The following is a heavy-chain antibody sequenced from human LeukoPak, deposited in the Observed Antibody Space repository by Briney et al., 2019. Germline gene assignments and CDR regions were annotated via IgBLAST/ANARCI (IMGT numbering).Heavy chain of an antibody. J-gene: IGHJ6*03. CDR2: IIPIFGTA. CDR1: GGTFSSYA. V-gene: IGHV1-69*05. CDR3: ARGAGSPYYYYYMDV. Sequence: ASVKVSCKASGGTFSSYAISWVRQAPGQGLEWMGGIIPIFGTANYAQKFQGRVTITTDESTSTAYMELSSLRSGDTAVYYCARGAGSPYYYYYMDVWGEGTTVTVSS. D-gene: IGHD1-26*01.